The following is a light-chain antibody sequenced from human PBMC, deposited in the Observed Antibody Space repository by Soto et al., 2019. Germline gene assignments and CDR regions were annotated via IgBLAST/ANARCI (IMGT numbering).Light chain of an antibody. CDR1: SSDVGDYNY. Sequence: QPVLTQPPSASGSPGQSVTISCTGTSSDVGDYNYVSWYQQHPGKAPKLMIYEVSKRPSGVPDLFSGSKSGNTASLTVSGLQAEDEADYYCSSYAGSNKFLFGGGTKLTVL. J-gene: IGLJ2*01. CDR2: EVS. CDR3: SSYAGSNKFL. V-gene: IGLV2-8*01.